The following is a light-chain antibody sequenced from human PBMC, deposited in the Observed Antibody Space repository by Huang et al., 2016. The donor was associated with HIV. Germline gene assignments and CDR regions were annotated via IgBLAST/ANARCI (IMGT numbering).Light chain of an antibody. J-gene: IGKJ2*01. CDR2: KAS. Sequence: DIQMTQSPSTLSASIGDRVTITCRASQSLSGWLAWYQQRPGNAPNLLISKASSLQSRVPPSFSGSGSGTDFKLTISSLQPDDFATYYCQQLHNSPHTCGQGTKLGIK. V-gene: IGKV1-5*03. CDR3: QQLHNSPHT. CDR1: QSLSGW.